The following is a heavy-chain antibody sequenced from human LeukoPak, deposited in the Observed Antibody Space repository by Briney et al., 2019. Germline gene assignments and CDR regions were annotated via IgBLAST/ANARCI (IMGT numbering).Heavy chain of an antibody. CDR2: INHSGST. J-gene: IGHJ4*02. CDR1: GGSFSGYY. CDR3: ARREGDTATYYFDY. V-gene: IGHV4-34*01. Sequence: SETLSLTCAVYGGSFSGYYWSWIRQPPGKGLEWIGEINHSGSTNYNPSLKSRVTISVDTSKIQFSLKLSSVTAADTAVYYCARREGDTATYYFDYWGQGTLVTVSS. D-gene: IGHD5-18*01.